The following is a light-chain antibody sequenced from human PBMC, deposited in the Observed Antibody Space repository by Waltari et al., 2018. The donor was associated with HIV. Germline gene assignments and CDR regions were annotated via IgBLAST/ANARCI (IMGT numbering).Light chain of an antibody. CDR3: SSYAGSHTLI. CDR1: SGGVGSYNL. J-gene: IGLJ2*01. Sequence: QSALTQPASVSGSHGQSITISCTGSSGGVGSYNLVSWYQLLPGKVPKLLIYEVSKRPSGVSNRFSGSKSDTTASLTISGLQADDEADYYCSSYAGSHTLIFGGGTKLTVL. CDR2: EVS. V-gene: IGLV2-23*02.